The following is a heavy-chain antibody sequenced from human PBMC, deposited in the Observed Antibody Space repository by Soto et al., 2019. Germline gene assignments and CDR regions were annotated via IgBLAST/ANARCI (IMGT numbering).Heavy chain of an antibody. J-gene: IGHJ6*02. Sequence: ASVKVSCKXSGYTFTSYDINWVRQATGQGLEWMGWMNPNSGNTDYAQKFQGRVTMTRNTSISTAYMELSSLRSEDTAVYYCARYYSSGYGMDVWGQGTTVTVS. V-gene: IGHV1-8*01. CDR3: ARYYSSGYGMDV. CDR1: GYTFTSYD. CDR2: MNPNSGNT. D-gene: IGHD6-19*01.